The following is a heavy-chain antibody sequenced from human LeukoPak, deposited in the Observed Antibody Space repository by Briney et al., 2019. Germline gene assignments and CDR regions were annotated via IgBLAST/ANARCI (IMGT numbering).Heavy chain of an antibody. V-gene: IGHV3-23*01. CDR2: ISGSGGST. CDR3: AKVDTAMPGDYFDY. J-gene: IGHJ4*02. CDR1: GFIFSSYA. Sequence: TGGSLRLSCAASGFIFSSYAMSWVRQAPGKGLEWVSAISGSGGSTYYADSVKGRFTISRDNSKNTLYLQMNSLRAEDTAGYYCAKVDTAMPGDYFDYWGQGPLVTVSS. D-gene: IGHD5-18*01.